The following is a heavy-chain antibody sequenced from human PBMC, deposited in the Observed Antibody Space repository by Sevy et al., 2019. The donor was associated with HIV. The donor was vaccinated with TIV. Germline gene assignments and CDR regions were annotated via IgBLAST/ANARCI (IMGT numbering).Heavy chain of an antibody. CDR1: GFSLNTRGVG. V-gene: IGHV2-5*02. Sequence: SGPTLVKPTQTLTLTCTFSGFSLNTRGVGVAWIRQPPGKALEWLAVIYWDDDKRYSPSLKSRLTVTKDTSKNQVVLTMTNMDPVDTATYHCSHSNGDYYHYGLDVWGHGTTVTVSS. CDR2: IYWDDDK. CDR3: SHSNGDYYHYGLDV. J-gene: IGHJ6*02. D-gene: IGHD4-17*01.